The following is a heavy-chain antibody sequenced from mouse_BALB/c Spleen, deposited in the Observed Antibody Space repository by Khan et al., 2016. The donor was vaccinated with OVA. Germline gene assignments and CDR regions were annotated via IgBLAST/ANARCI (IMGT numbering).Heavy chain of an antibody. CDR1: GFSLTSYG. D-gene: IGHD1-1*01. V-gene: IGHV2-9*02. CDR2: IWTGGST. CDR3: ARGLGNSHWYFDV. Sequence: QVQLKQSGPGLVAPSQSLSITCTVSGFSLTSYGVHWVRQPPGKGLEWLGVIWTGGSTNYNSALRSGLTINQDNSKNQVFLKMNNLQTDDTAMYCCARGLGNSHWYFDVWGAGTTVTVSS. J-gene: IGHJ1*01.